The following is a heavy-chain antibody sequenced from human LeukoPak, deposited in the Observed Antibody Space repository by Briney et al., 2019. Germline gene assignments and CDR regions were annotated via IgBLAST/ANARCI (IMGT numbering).Heavy chain of an antibody. CDR2: INKDGTER. D-gene: IGHD2-15*01. CDR1: GFSFSNYW. J-gene: IGHJ4*02. CDR3: ARDLGGSGFDY. Sequence: GGSLRLSCAASGFSFSNYWMTWVRQAPGKGLEWVANINKDGTERYYVDSLRGRFIISRDNAKNSLYLQMNSLRAEDTAVYYCARDLGGSGFDYWGQGTLVTVSS. V-gene: IGHV3-7*01.